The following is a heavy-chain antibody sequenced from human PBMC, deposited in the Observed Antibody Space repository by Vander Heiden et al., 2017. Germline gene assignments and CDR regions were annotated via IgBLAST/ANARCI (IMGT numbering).Heavy chain of an antibody. D-gene: IGHD4-17*01. CDR2: ISWKSGSI. J-gene: IGHJ4*02. Sequence: EVQLVESGGGLVQPGRSRRLPCAASGFTFDDYAIHWVRRPPGKGLEWVSGISWKSGSIGYADSVKGRFTISRDNAKNSRYLQMNSLRAEDTALYYCAKGQFGDYEAAYFDYWGQGTLVTVSS. CDR1: GFTFDDYA. V-gene: IGHV3-9*01. CDR3: AKGQFGDYEAAYFDY.